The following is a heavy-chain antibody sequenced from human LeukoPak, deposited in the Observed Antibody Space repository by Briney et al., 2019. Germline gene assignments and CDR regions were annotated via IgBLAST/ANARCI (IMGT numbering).Heavy chain of an antibody. J-gene: IGHJ4*02. V-gene: IGHV1-2*02. CDR1: GYTFTGYY. CDR3: AREGEVVVTAAAHDY. D-gene: IGHD3-22*01. CDR2: INPNSGGT. Sequence: ASVKVPCKASGYTFTGYYMHWVRQAPGQGLEWMGWINPNSGGTNYAQKFQGRVTMTRDTSISTAYMELSRLRSDDTAVYYCAREGEVVVTAAAHDYWGQGTLVTVSS.